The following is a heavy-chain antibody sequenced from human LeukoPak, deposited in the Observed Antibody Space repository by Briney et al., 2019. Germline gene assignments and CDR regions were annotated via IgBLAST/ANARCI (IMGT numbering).Heavy chain of an antibody. CDR3: ARAEGGSIFGVPHAFDI. Sequence: PSETLSLTCTVAGGSISSYYWSWIRQPAGKGLECVGRIYTSGSTNYNPSLKSRVTMSVDTSKNQFSPKLSSVTAADTAVYYCARAEGGSIFGVPHAFDIWGQGTMVTVSS. J-gene: IGHJ3*02. D-gene: IGHD3-3*02. CDR1: GGSISSYY. V-gene: IGHV4-4*07. CDR2: IYTSGST.